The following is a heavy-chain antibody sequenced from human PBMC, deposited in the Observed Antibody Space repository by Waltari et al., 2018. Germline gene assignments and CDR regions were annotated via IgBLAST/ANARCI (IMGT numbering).Heavy chain of an antibody. D-gene: IGHD3-3*01. CDR1: GGSFSGYY. CDR2: INHSGST. V-gene: IGHV4-34*01. J-gene: IGHJ4*02. CDR3: ARGSPYYDFWSGYYLFDY. Sequence: QVQLQQWGAGLLKPSETLSLTCAVYGGSFSGYYWSWIRQPPGKGLEWIGEINHSGSTNYNPSLKSRVTISVDTSKNQFSLKLSSVTAADTAVYYCARGSPYYDFWSGYYLFDYWGQGTLVIVSS.